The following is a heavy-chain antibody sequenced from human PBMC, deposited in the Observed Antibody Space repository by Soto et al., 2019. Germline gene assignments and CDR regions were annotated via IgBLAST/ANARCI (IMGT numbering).Heavy chain of an antibody. J-gene: IGHJ4*02. D-gene: IGHD3-16*02. Sequence: EVQLLESGGGLVQPGGSLRLSCAASGFTFSNYAMSWVRQAPGKGLEWVSSITDSGEKTYYADSVKGRFTISRDNSKNTLYLHMNSLRAEETAVYYCAKVRGLIDPFGYWGQGNLVTVSS. CDR3: AKVRGLIDPFGY. V-gene: IGHV3-23*01. CDR2: ITDSGEKT. CDR1: GFTFSNYA.